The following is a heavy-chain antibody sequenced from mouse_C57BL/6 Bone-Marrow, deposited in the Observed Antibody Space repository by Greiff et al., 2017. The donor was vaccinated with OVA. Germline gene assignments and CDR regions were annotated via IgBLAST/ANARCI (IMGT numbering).Heavy chain of an antibody. CDR3: ARGGTSPFSY. Sequence: EVQLQQSGPELVKPGASVKISCKASGYSFTGYYMNWVKQSPEKSLEWIGEINPSTGGTNYNQKFKAKATLTVDKSSSKAYIQLKSVTSECSAVYYCARGGTSPFSYWGQGTLVTVSA. D-gene: IGHD4-1*01. J-gene: IGHJ3*01. CDR1: GYSFTGYY. CDR2: INPSTGGT. V-gene: IGHV1-42*01.